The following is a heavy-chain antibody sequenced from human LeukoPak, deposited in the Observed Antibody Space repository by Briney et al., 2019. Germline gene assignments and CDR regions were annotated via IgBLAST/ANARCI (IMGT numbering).Heavy chain of an antibody. J-gene: IGHJ4*02. CDR2: SYYSGAT. D-gene: IGHD5-24*01. CDR1: GGSISSGTYY. V-gene: IGHV4-31*03. CDR3: ARSGRDGYEDN. Sequence: PSQTLSLTCTVSGGSISSGTYYWTWIRHHPGKGLEWIGYSYYSGATNYNPSLKSRVTITVDASKNQFSLSLGSATAADTAVYYCARSGRDGYEDNWGQGTLVTVSS.